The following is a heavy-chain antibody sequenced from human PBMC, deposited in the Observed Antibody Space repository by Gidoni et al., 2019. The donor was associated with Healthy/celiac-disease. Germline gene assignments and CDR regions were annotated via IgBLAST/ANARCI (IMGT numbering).Heavy chain of an antibody. CDR2: MNPNGGNT. Sequence: QVQLVQSWAEVKQPVASVKVSCKASGYTFTTYDITCVRQSTGQGLEWMGWMNPNGGNTGYAQKFQGRVTMTRNTSISTAYMELSSLRSEDTAVYYCARTRGSSSSSDAYYYGMDVWGQGTTVTVSS. D-gene: IGHD6-6*01. CDR3: ARTRGSSSSSDAYYYGMDV. CDR1: GYTFTTYD. J-gene: IGHJ6*02. V-gene: IGHV1-8*01.